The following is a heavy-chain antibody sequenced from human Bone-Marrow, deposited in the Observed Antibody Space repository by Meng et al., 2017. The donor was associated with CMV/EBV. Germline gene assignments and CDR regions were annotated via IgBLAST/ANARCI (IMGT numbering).Heavy chain of an antibody. CDR3: AKGLPGIAAALGV. CDR2: IGTAGDT. J-gene: IGHJ6*02. V-gene: IGHV3-13*01. D-gene: IGHD6-13*01. Sequence: ETLSLTCAASGFTFSSYDMHWVRQATGKGLEWVSAIGTAGDTYYPGSVKGRFTISRENAKNSLYLQMNSLRAEDTAVYYCAKGLPGIAAALGVWGQGTTITVSS. CDR1: GFTFSSYD.